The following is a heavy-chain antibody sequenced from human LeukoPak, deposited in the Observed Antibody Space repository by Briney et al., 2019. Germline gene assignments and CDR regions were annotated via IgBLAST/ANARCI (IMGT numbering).Heavy chain of an antibody. CDR2: ISYTGST. J-gene: IGHJ4*02. CDR3: ARHSGYGDYPLDY. Sequence: PSETLSLTCTVSGGSITNYYWSCIRQPPGKGLEWIAYISYTGSTNYNPSLQSRVTISVDTSKNQFSLKLRFVTAADTAVYCCARHSGYGDYPLDYWGQGTLVTVSS. D-gene: IGHD4-17*01. V-gene: IGHV4-59*08. CDR1: GGSITNYY.